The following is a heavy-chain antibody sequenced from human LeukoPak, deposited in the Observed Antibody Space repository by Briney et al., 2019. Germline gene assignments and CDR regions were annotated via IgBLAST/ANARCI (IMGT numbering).Heavy chain of an antibody. D-gene: IGHD1-26*01. J-gene: IGHJ3*02. CDR3: ARVHDSGNPRAFDI. Sequence: GASVKVSCKASGYTFTGYYMHWVRQAPGQGLEWMGWINTNSGGTNYAQKFQGSVTMTRATSISTAYMELSRLRSEDTAVYYCARVHDSGNPRAFDIWGQGTMVTVSS. CDR2: INTNSGGT. CDR1: GYTFTGYY. V-gene: IGHV1-2*02.